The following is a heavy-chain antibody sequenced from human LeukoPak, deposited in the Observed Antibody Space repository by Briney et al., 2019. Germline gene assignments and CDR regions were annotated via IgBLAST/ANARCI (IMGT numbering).Heavy chain of an antibody. CDR2: IYYSGTT. V-gene: IGHV4-59*08. CDR1: GGSISGFY. Sequence: SETLSLTCTVSGGSISGFYWSWIRQPPGKGLEWIGYIYYSGTTNYNPSLKSRVTISVDTSKNQFSLKLSSVTAADTAVYFCARQVGYYYVSLDYWGQGTLATVSS. D-gene: IGHD3-22*01. CDR3: ARQVGYYYVSLDY. J-gene: IGHJ4*02.